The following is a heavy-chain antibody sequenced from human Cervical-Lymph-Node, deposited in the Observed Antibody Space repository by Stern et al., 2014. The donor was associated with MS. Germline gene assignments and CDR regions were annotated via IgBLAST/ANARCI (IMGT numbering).Heavy chain of an antibody. CDR1: GFTFDIAW. J-gene: IGHJ6*02. CDR3: SRLNFYDSSASSYYFYGLDV. Sequence: EVQLVESGGGLVKPGGSLRVSCAASGFTFDIAWMSWVRQAPGKGLEWVGRIKSKTDGATTDYAAPVKGRFTISRDDSKNTLFLQMNSLRTEDTAVYYCSRLNFYDSSASSYYFYGLDVWGQGTTVIVSS. D-gene: IGHD3-22*01. V-gene: IGHV3-15*01. CDR2: IKSKTDGATT.